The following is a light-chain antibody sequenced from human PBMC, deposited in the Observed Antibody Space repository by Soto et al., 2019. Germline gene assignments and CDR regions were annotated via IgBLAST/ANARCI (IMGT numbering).Light chain of an antibody. CDR3: SPYLSTTLPYV. Sequence: QSALTQPASVSGSPGQSITISCTGTISDFGDDNYVSCYRQHPGKAPKLIMYDVSNRPTGVSNRFSGSKSGNTASLTISGLQAADGSYYYCSPYLSTTLPYVFGTGTKLTVL. V-gene: IGLV2-14*01. CDR2: DVS. J-gene: IGLJ1*01. CDR1: ISDFGDDNY.